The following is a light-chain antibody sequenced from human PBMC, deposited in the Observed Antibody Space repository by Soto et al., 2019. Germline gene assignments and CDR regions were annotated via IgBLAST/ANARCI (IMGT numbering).Light chain of an antibody. Sequence: SPATLSVSPGERATLSCRASQSVSSNLAWYLQKPGQAPRLLIYGASTRAIGIPARFSGSGSGTEFTLTISSLQSEDFAVYYCQQYNNWLITFGQGTRLEIK. V-gene: IGKV3-15*01. CDR3: QQYNNWLIT. CDR2: GAS. J-gene: IGKJ5*01. CDR1: QSVSSN.